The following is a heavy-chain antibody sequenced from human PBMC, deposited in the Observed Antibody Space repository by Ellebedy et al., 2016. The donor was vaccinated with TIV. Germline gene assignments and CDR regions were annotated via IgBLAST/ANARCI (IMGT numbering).Heavy chain of an antibody. J-gene: IGHJ4*02. Sequence: SETLSLTXAVYGGSFSGYYWSWIRQPPGKGLEWIGEINHSGSTNYNPSLKSRVTISVDTSKNQFSLKLSSVTAADTAVYYCAREFTMVRGVIGYWGQGTLVTVSS. V-gene: IGHV4-34*01. CDR2: INHSGST. CDR3: AREFTMVRGVIGY. D-gene: IGHD3-10*01. CDR1: GGSFSGYY.